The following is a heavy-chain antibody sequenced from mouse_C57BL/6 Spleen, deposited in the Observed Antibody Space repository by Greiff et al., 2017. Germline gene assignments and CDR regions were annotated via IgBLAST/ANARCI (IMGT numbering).Heavy chain of an antibody. CDR1: GFTFSDYG. Sequence: EVKLVESGGGLVKPGGSLKLSCAASGFTFSDYGMHWVRQAPEKGLEWVAYISSGSSTIYYADTVKGRFTISRDNAKNTLFLQMTSLRSEDTAMYYCASGSSLWYFDVWGTGTTVTVSS. D-gene: IGHD1-1*01. CDR2: ISSGSSTI. V-gene: IGHV5-17*01. CDR3: ASGSSLWYFDV. J-gene: IGHJ1*03.